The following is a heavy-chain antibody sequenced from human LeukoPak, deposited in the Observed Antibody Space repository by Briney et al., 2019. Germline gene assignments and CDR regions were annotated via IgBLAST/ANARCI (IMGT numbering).Heavy chain of an antibody. D-gene: IGHD6-19*01. Sequence: GGSLRLSCAASGFTFSSYSMNWVHQAPGKGLEWVSSISSSSSYIYYADSVKGRFTISRGNAMNSLYLQMNSLRAEDTAVYYCARVSIAVAGAFDYWGQGTLVTVSS. J-gene: IGHJ4*02. CDR1: GFTFSSYS. CDR2: ISSSSSYI. V-gene: IGHV3-21*01. CDR3: ARVSIAVAGAFDY.